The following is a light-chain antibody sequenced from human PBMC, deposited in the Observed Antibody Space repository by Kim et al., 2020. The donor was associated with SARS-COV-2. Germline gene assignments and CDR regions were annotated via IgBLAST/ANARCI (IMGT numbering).Light chain of an antibody. Sequence: PGTTVTISCTRSSGSITSSYVQWFQQRPGSAPTTLIYENNRRPSGVPNRFSGSIDVSSNSASLIISGLQTEDEADYYCQSYDTNLFGGGTQLTVL. CDR3: QSYDTNL. CDR1: SGSITSSY. V-gene: IGLV6-57*03. CDR2: ENN. J-gene: IGLJ2*01.